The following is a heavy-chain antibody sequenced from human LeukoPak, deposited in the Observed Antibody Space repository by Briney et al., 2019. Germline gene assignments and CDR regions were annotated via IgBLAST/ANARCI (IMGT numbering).Heavy chain of an antibody. J-gene: IGHJ5*02. CDR3: ARGIGNWFDP. CDR1: GDSISSGGYC. D-gene: IGHD1-26*01. CDR2: IYYSGST. V-gene: IGHV4-31*03. Sequence: SETLSLTCTVSGDSISSGGYCWGWLRQHPGKGLEWIGYIYYSGSTYYNPSLKSRVTISVDTSKNQFSLKLSSVTAADTAVYYCARGIGNWFDPWGQGTLVTVSS.